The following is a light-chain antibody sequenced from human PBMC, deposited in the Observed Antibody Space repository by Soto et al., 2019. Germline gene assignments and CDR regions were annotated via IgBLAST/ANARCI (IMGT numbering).Light chain of an antibody. CDR3: LQYHTYPFT. J-gene: IGKJ3*01. CDR1: QDIASQ. V-gene: IGKV1-16*02. Sequence: DIQMTQSPSSLSASVGDRVTITCRASQDIASQLAWFQQRPGKAPKSLIYATSILQSGVPSKFSGSGSGTTFTLSIPSLQPEDFATYYCLQYHTYPFTFGPGTKVDI. CDR2: ATS.